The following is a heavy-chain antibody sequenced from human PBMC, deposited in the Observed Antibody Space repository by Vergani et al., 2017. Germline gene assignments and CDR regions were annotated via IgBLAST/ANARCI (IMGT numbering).Heavy chain of an antibody. CDR2: ISSGGDAA. CDR3: AKGIGGSWPPGY. J-gene: IGHJ4*02. D-gene: IGHD1-14*01. Sequence: EVQLLESGGGLVQPGGSLRLSCAASGFTFSRFVLSWVRQAPGKGLEWVSVISSGGDAAYYADSVKGRFTISRDNSKNTLYLQMNSLRADDTAVYFCAKGIGGSWPPGYWGQGTLVTVSS. CDR1: GFTFSRFV. V-gene: IGHV3-23*01.